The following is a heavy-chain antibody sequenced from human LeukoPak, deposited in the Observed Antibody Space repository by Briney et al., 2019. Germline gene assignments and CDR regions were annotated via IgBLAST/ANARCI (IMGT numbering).Heavy chain of an antibody. D-gene: IGHD6-19*01. CDR1: GYTFTSNY. CDR3: ARDKYSSGWYDSSNYYYYMDV. Sequence: GASVKVSCKAFGYTFTSNYMHRVRQAPGQGPEWMGVISPSGGSTTYAQKFQGRVTLTRDMSTSTDYLELSSLRSEDTAVYYCARDKYSSGWYDSSNYYYYMDVWGKGTTVTVSS. V-gene: IGHV1-46*01. J-gene: IGHJ6*03. CDR2: ISPSGGST.